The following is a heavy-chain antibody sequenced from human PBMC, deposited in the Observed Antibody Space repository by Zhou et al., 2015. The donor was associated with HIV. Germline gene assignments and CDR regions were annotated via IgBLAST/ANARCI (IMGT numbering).Heavy chain of an antibody. D-gene: IGHD3-22*01. CDR1: GDTFSAYS. Sequence: QVQLVQSGAEVKKPGSSVKVSCKTSGDTFSAYSISWVRQAPGQGLEWMGVITPILGTTKYAQKFQGRVTVSADRSTSTAYMELRSLRSEDAAMYFCARSSVNHDNAFDIWGQGTKVIVSS. J-gene: IGHJ3*02. CDR2: ITPILGTT. CDR3: ARSSVNHDNAFDI. V-gene: IGHV1-69*14.